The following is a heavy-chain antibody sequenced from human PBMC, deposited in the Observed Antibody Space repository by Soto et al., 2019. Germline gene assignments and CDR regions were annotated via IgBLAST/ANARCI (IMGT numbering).Heavy chain of an antibody. D-gene: IGHD1-26*01. J-gene: IGHJ6*02. CDR1: GFTFDDYA. CDR2: ISWDGGST. Sequence: GSLRLSCAASGFTFDDYAMHWVRQAPGKGLEWVSLISWDGGSTYYADSVKGRFTISRDNSKNSLYLQMNSLRAGDTALYYCAKDKIVGATYYYYGMDVWGQGTTVTVSS. V-gene: IGHV3-43D*04. CDR3: AKDKIVGATYYYYGMDV.